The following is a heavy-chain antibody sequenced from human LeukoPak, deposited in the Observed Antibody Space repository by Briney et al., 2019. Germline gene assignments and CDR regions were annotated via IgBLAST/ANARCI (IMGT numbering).Heavy chain of an antibody. J-gene: IGHJ4*02. D-gene: IGHD3-10*01. CDR1: GFTFDDYA. V-gene: IGHV3-9*01. CDR2: ISWNSGTI. CDR3: AKDINYYAPKYTLDY. Sequence: PGGSLRLSCAASGFTFDDYAMHWVRQAPGKGLEWVSSISWNSGTIGYADSVKGRFTISRDNAKNSLYLQMNSLRAEDTALYYCAKDINYYAPKYTLDYWARQTQVTVSS.